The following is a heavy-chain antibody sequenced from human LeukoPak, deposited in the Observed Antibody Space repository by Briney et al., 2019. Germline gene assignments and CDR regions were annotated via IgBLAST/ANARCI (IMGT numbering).Heavy chain of an antibody. CDR3: ARENDSSGYRNWFDP. V-gene: IGHV1-46*01. CDR2: INPSGGST. CDR1: GYTFARYY. J-gene: IGHJ5*02. Sequence: ASVKVSCKAAGYTFARYYMHCVRQAPGPGLEWMGIINPSGGSTSYAQKFQGRVTMTRDTSTSTVYMELSRLRSEDTAVYYCARENDSSGYRNWFDPWGQGTLVTVSS. D-gene: IGHD3-22*01.